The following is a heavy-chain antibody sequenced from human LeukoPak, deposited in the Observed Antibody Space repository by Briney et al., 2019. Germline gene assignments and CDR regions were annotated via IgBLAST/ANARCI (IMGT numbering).Heavy chain of an antibody. CDR3: ARPNYDSSGYSPEGAFDI. Sequence: SQTLSLTCTVSGGSVNRGYYYWSWIRQPAGERLEWIGRIYTDGSTYYNPSLKGRVIISLDTSKNHFSLKLTSVTAADTAVYYCARPNYDSSGYSPEGAFDIWGQGTMVTVSS. CDR2: IYTDGST. D-gene: IGHD3-22*01. J-gene: IGHJ3*02. V-gene: IGHV4-61*02. CDR1: GGSVNRGYYY.